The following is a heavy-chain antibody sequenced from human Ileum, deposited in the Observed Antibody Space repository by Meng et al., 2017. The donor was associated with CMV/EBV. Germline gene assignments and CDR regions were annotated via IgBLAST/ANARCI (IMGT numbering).Heavy chain of an antibody. Sequence: QVQRPESGPGLVKPSGTLSLTCSVSGVSISNYYWTWFRQPAGKGLEFIGRVSPGGIEYNPSLMSRVTMSLDTSRNQLSLNLNSVTAADTAVYYCARAAARGVPVDYWGQGILVTVSS. J-gene: IGHJ4*02. CDR2: VSPGGI. D-gene: IGHD3-10*01. CDR3: ARAAARGVPVDY. CDR1: GVSISNYY. V-gene: IGHV4-4*07.